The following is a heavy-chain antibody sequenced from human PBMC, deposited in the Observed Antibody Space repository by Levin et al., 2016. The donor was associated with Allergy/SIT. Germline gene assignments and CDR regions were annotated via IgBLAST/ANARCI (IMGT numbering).Heavy chain of an antibody. D-gene: IGHD4-17*01. V-gene: IGHV3-30*02. J-gene: IGHJ6*02. CDR2: IRYDGSNK. CDR3: AKAIDYGDYFVDLGYYYYYGMDV. CDR1: GFTFSSYG. Sequence: GESLKISCAASGFTFSSYGMHWVRQAPGKGLEWVAFIRYDGSNKYYADSVKGRFTISRDNSKNTLYLQMNSLRAEDTAVYYCAKAIDYGDYFVDLGYYYYYGMDVWGQGTTVTVPS.